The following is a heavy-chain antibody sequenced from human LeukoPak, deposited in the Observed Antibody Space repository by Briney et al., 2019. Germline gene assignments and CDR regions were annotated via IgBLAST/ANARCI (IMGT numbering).Heavy chain of an antibody. Sequence: ASVKVSCKASGDTFIRYGISWVRQAPGQGLEWMGWISTGNGNTNYGQKFQGRVTMTTDTYTNTAYMELRSLRSDNTAVYYCAGSLGYCTSNVCYLKYWGQGTLVTVSS. V-gene: IGHV1-18*01. J-gene: IGHJ4*02. CDR2: ISTGNGNT. D-gene: IGHD2-8*01. CDR1: GDTFIRYG. CDR3: AGSLGYCTSNVCYLKY.